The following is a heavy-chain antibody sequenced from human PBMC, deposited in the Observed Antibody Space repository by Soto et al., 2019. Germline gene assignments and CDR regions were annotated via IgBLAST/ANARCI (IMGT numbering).Heavy chain of an antibody. CDR3: ARSLLQGDF. CDR1: GYMVIHCY. V-gene: IGHV1-46*01. Sequence: QGEWVQSGAEGQKPGASVNVSCEASGYMVIHCYVHWVRQAPGQGLEWMAIINPNGGSTNYAQKFQGRVTVTSDTSTSTVSMELNSLGSDDTAVYFCARSLLQGDFWGQGTLVTVSS. CDR2: INPNGGST. J-gene: IGHJ4*02. D-gene: IGHD2-21*01.